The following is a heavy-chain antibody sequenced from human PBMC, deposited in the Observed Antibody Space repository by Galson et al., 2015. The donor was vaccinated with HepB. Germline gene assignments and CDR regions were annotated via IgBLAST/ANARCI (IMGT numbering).Heavy chain of an antibody. D-gene: IGHD3-3*01. Sequence: CAISGDSVSSNSAAWNWIRQSPSRGLEWLGRTYYRSKWYNDYAVSVKSRITINPDTSKNQFSLQLNSVTPEDTAVYYCARGFLEWLRYYYYYMDVWGKGTTVTVSS. V-gene: IGHV6-1*01. J-gene: IGHJ6*03. CDR2: TYYRSKWYN. CDR1: GDSVSSNSAA. CDR3: ARGFLEWLRYYYYYMDV.